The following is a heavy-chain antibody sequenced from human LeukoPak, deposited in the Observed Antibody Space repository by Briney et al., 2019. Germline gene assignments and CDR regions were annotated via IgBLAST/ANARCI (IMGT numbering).Heavy chain of an antibody. CDR3: ARDDPLVVPAAMPGWFDP. J-gene: IGHJ5*02. Sequence: ASVKVPCKASGYTFTSYYMHWVRQAPGQGLEWMGIINPSGGSTSYAQKFQGRVTMTRDTSTSTVYMELSSLRSEDTAVYYCARDDPLVVPAAMPGWFDPWGQGTLVTVSS. CDR2: INPSGGST. CDR1: GYTFTSYY. V-gene: IGHV1-46*01. D-gene: IGHD2-2*01.